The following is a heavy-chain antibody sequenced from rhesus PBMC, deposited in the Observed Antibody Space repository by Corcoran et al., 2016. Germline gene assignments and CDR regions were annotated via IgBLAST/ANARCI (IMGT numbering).Heavy chain of an antibody. CDR1: GFTFRSYG. V-gene: IGHV3S5*01. J-gene: IGHJ4*01. CDR2: FSNCGSIT. Sequence: EVQLVESGGGLVQPGGSLRLSCAASGFTFRSYGMSWVRQAPGKGLEWVSYFSNCGSITYYADSGKGRFTISRDNSKNTLSLQMNSLRAEDTAVYYCAKDAREYCSSTYCSSGVDYWGQGVLVTVSS. D-gene: IGHD2-15*01. CDR3: AKDAREYCSSTYCSSGVDY.